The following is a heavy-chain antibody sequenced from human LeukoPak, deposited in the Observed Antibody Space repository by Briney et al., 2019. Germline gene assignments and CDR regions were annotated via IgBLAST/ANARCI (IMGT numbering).Heavy chain of an antibody. D-gene: IGHD1-26*01. CDR1: GFTFSSYA. CDR3: ARDGSLIVGANPPFDY. CDR2: ISYDGSNK. V-gene: IGHV3-30*01. J-gene: IGHJ4*02. Sequence: PGRSLRLSCAASGFTFSSYAMHWVRQAPGKGLEWVAVISYDGSNKYYADSVKGRFTISRDNSKNTPYLQMNSLRAEDTAVYYCARDGSLIVGANPPFDYWGQGTLVTVSS.